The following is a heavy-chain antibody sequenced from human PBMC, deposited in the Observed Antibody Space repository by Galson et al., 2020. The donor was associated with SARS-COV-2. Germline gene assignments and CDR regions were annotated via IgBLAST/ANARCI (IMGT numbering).Heavy chain of an antibody. CDR2: IWYDGSNK. D-gene: IGHD2-2*01. CDR3: ARELRYCSSTSCPEALFYYYYGMDV. Sequence: TGGSLRLSCAASGFTFSSYGMHWVRQAPGKGLEWVAVIWYDGSNKYYADSVKGRFTISRDNSKNTLYLQMNSLRAEDTAVYYCARELRYCSSTSCPEALFYYYYGMDVWGQGTTVTVSS. J-gene: IGHJ6*02. V-gene: IGHV3-33*01. CDR1: GFTFSSYG.